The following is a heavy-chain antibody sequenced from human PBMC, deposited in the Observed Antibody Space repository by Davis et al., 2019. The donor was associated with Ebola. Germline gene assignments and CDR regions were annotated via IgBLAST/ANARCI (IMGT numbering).Heavy chain of an antibody. CDR3: ADIYDMDV. V-gene: IGHV3-53*01. CDR1: GFTVSTKY. CDR2: IFSST. Sequence: GESLKISCAASGFTVSTKYMSWVRQAPGKGLEWVSSIFSSTYYADSVKGRFTISRDNSKNTLYLQMNSLRAEDTAVYYCADIYDMDVWGRGTTVTVSS. J-gene: IGHJ6*04.